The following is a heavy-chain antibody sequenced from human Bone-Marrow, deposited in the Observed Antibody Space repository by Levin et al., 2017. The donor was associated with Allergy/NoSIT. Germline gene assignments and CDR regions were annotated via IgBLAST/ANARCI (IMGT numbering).Heavy chain of an antibody. CDR3: ARQLLLVRGSYGMDV. D-gene: IGHD2-15*01. CDR2: MNPNSGNT. V-gene: IGHV1-8*01. J-gene: IGHJ6*02. Sequence: GESLKISCTASGYPFSSYAINWVRQAPGQGLEWVGYMNPNSGNTGYEQKFQGRFTLTMNTSTRTADMELRSLKHDDTAVYYCARQLLLVRGSYGMDVWGQGTTVSVS. CDR1: GYPFSSYA.